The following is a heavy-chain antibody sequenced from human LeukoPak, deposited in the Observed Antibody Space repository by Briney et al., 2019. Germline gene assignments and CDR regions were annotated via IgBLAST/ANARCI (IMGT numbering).Heavy chain of an antibody. CDR1: GFTFSSYS. D-gene: IGHD3-22*01. CDR3: ASAEHDSSGLLFDY. Sequence: GGSLRLSCAASGFTFSSYSMNWVRQAPGKGLEWVSYISSSSSTIYYADSVKGRFTISRDNAKNSLYLQMNSLRDEDTAVYYCASAEHDSSGLLFDYWGQGTLVTVSS. V-gene: IGHV3-48*02. J-gene: IGHJ4*02. CDR2: ISSSSSTI.